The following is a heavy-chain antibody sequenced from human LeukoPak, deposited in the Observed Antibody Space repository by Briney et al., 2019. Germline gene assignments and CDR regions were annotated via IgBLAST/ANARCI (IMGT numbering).Heavy chain of an antibody. D-gene: IGHD5-12*01. Sequence: ASVKVSCKASGYTFTAYHMHWVRQAPGQGLEWMGIINASGGSTGYAQKFQGRITMTRVTSTSTVYMELSSLRAEDTAVYYCAREGLYSGYDWYWGQGTLVTVSS. CDR1: GYTFTAYH. V-gene: IGHV1-46*01. CDR3: AREGLYSGYDWY. CDR2: INASGGST. J-gene: IGHJ4*02.